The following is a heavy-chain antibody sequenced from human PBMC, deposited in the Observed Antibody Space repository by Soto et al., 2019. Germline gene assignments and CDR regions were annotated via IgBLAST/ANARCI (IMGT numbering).Heavy chain of an antibody. J-gene: IGHJ4*02. CDR1: GGSFSGYY. V-gene: IGHV4-34*01. Sequence: QVQLQQWGAGLLKPSETLSLTCAVSGGSFSGYYWSWIRQPPGKGLEWIGDINHSGSSNYIPSLKSRLRLSVDTSKKQFSLKLTSVTAADTAVYYCARGLYHDLLTGYSWGDYWGAGTLVTVSS. D-gene: IGHD3-9*01. CDR3: ARGLYHDLLTGYSWGDY. CDR2: INHSGSS.